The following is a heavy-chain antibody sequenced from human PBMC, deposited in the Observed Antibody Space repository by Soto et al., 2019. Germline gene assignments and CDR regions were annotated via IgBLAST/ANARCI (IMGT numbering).Heavy chain of an antibody. J-gene: IGHJ6*02. Sequence: SVDVSSKASGDTFSSYAISWVRQAPGQGLEWMGGIIPIFGTANYAQKFQGRVTITADESTSTAYMELSSMRSEDTAVYYCARAEFFKYYDFWSGYYNYGMDVWGQGTTVTVSS. D-gene: IGHD3-3*01. CDR2: IIPIFGTA. V-gene: IGHV1-69*13. CDR1: GDTFSSYA. CDR3: ARAEFFKYYDFWSGYYNYGMDV.